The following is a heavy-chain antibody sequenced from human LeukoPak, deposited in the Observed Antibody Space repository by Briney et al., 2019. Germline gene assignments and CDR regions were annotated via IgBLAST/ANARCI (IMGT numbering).Heavy chain of an antibody. CDR3: ARRGQAAGSKGAFDY. D-gene: IGHD6-13*01. J-gene: IGHJ4*02. CDR2: IDYSGTT. CDR1: GGSISSTSYY. Sequence: PSETLSLTCTVSGGSISSTSYYWAWIRQPPGRGLEWIRSIDYSGTTYYNPSLKSRVTISVDTSKNQFSLKLSSVTAADTAKYFCARRGQAAGSKGAFDYWGQGTLVTVSS. V-gene: IGHV4-39*01.